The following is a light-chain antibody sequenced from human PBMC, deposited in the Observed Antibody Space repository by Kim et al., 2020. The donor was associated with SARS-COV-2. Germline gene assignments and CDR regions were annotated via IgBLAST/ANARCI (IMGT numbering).Light chain of an antibody. CDR3: KQFSTSPPAYT. Sequence: PRERGTLSCRASQGISSTFVAWYQQKLGQAPRLLIFAASSRAAGTPDRFSGSVSGTDFTLTISRVEPDDFAVYYCKQFSTSPPAYTFGQGTKLDI. CDR2: AAS. J-gene: IGKJ2*01. V-gene: IGKV3-20*01. CDR1: QGISSTF.